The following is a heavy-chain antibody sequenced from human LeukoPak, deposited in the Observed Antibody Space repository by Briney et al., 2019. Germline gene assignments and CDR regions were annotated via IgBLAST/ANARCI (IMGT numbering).Heavy chain of an antibody. D-gene: IGHD5-18*01. CDR2: ISSSGSSR. J-gene: IGHJ4*02. Sequence: PGGSLRLSCAASGFTFSSYEMNWVRQAPGKGLEWISYISSSGSSRYYADSVKGRFTISRDNAKNSLYLQMNSLRAEDTAVYYCARVKGTAMVDYWGQGTLVTVSS. CDR1: GFTFSSYE. CDR3: ARVKGTAMVDY. V-gene: IGHV3-48*03.